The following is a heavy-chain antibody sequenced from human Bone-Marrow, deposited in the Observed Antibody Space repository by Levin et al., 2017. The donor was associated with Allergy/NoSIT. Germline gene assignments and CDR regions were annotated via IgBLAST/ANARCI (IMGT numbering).Heavy chain of an antibody. CDR1: GFMFSDYY. CDR3: ARDRKNIGGDWYDP. Sequence: GGSLRLSCEASGFMFSDYYMTWIRQAPGKGLEWVSYISSSGISRYYADSVEGRFTISRDKAKNSLYLQMDSLRVEDTAVYYCARDRKNIGGDWYDPWGQGTLVTVSS. V-gene: IGHV3-11*01. J-gene: IGHJ5*02. D-gene: IGHD3-10*01. CDR2: ISSSGISR.